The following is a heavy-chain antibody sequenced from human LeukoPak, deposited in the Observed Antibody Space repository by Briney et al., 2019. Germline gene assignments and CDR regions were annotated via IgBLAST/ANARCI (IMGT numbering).Heavy chain of an antibody. CDR2: ISSTSTYI. CDR1: GFTFSTYS. Sequence: PGGSLRLSCAVSGFTFSTYSMNWVRQAPGKGLEWVSSISSTSTYIYHADSVKGRFTISRDNAKNSLYLQMDSLRAEDTALYYCAKAFRAFDIWGQGTMVTVSS. CDR3: AKAFRAFDI. V-gene: IGHV3-21*04. D-gene: IGHD3-3*02. J-gene: IGHJ3*02.